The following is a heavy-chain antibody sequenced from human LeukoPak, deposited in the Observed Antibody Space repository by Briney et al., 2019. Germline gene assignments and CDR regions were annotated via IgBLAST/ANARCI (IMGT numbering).Heavy chain of an antibody. CDR2: ISGSGGNT. CDR1: GFRFSSYA. CDR3: AKWPEGAMDYFDY. D-gene: IGHD3-16*01. V-gene: IGHV3-23*01. Sequence: GGSLRLSCVVSGFRFSSYAMNWVRQAPGKGLEWVSGISGSGGNTYYADSVKGRFTISRDNSKNTLYLEMSSLRVEDTAIYYCAKWPEGAMDYFDYWGQGTLVTVSS. J-gene: IGHJ4*02.